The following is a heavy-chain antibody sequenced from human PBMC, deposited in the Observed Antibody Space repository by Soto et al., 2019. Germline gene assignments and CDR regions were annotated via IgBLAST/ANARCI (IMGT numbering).Heavy chain of an antibody. J-gene: IGHJ4*02. Sequence: QVKLVESGGGVVQPRRSLRLSCAASAFNFNNFAMHWVRQAPGKGLEWLAVISYDGGNKQYADSVKGRFTISRDNAENTLNLQMNSLRTEDTAVYYCARGLSSSWYFPLGYWGQGTLVTVSS. V-gene: IGHV3-30-3*01. CDR3: ARGLSSSWYFPLGY. CDR2: ISYDGGNK. D-gene: IGHD6-13*01. CDR1: AFNFNNFA.